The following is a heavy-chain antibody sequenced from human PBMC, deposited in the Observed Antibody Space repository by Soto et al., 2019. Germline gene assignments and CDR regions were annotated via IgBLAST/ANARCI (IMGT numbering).Heavy chain of an antibody. J-gene: IGHJ4*02. CDR2: IYYRGTT. CDR1: GGSITSFY. D-gene: IGHD4-4*01. Sequence: SETLSLTCTVSGGSITSFYWSWFRQPPGKGLECIGYIYYRGTTYYNPSLKSRVTISIETSKNQFSLKLSSVTAADTAVYYCARDSSNSYYFDLWGQGTLVTVSS. CDR3: ARDSSNSYYFDL. V-gene: IGHV4-59*01.